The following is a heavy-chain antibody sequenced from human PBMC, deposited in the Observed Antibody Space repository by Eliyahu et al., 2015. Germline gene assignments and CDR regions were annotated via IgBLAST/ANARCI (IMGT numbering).Heavy chain of an antibody. Sequence: QVQLVESGGGVVQPGRSLRVSXAAXGFTFRTFPMHWVRQVPGKGLDWVAVISYDGSTKYYADSVKGRFTISRDNSKNTLYLQMNSLRAEDTAVYYCAREPGGYGDRGGLDVWGQGTTVTVSS. CDR1: GFTFRTFP. CDR3: AREPGGYGDRGGLDV. J-gene: IGHJ6*02. D-gene: IGHD4-17*01. V-gene: IGHV3-30-3*01. CDR2: ISYDGSTK.